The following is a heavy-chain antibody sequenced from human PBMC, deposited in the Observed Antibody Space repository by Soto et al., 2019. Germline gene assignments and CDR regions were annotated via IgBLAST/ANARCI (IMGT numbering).Heavy chain of an antibody. CDR3: ARDLDGGYGMDV. V-gene: IGHV3-23*01. CDR1: GFTFSSYG. D-gene: IGHD2-15*01. CDR2: IGGSTGKT. Sequence: GGSLRLSCAASGFTFSSYGMSWFRQAPGRGLEWVSTIGGSTGKTYYADSVKGRFTISRDNSKNTLYLQMNSLRAEDTAVYYCARDLDGGYGMDVWGQGTTVTVSS. J-gene: IGHJ6*02.